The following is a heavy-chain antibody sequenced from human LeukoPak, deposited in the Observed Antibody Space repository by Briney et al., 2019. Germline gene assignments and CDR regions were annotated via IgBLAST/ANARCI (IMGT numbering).Heavy chain of an antibody. CDR3: AKDRYGYCTNGVCTI. CDR1: GFAFNSYA. V-gene: IGHV3-30*04. D-gene: IGHD2-8*01. Sequence: GGSLRLSCAASGFAFNSYAMHWVRQAPGKGLEWLAVVSSHGVDKFYADSVKGRFTISKDTSKNTLYLQMNSLRAEDTAVYYCAKDRYGYCTNGVCTIWGQGTLVTVSS. J-gene: IGHJ4*02. CDR2: VSSHGVDK.